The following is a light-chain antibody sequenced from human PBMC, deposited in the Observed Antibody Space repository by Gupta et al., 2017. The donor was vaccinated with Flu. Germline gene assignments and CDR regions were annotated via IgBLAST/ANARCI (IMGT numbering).Light chain of an antibody. CDR1: QSISTY. CDR2: AAS. V-gene: IGKV1-39*01. Sequence: GDRVTITCRASQSISTYLNWYQQKPGKAPKLLIYAASSLQSGVPSRFSGSGSGTDFTLTISSLQPEDFTTYYCQQSYSALFTFGPGTKVDIK. CDR3: QQSYSALFT. J-gene: IGKJ3*01.